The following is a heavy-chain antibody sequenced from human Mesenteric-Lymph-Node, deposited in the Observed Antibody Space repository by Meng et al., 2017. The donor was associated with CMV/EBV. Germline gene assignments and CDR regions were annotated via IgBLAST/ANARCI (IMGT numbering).Heavy chain of an antibody. CDR2: IIPILGIA. CDR1: GGSFISYS. D-gene: IGHD3-22*01. V-gene: IGHV1-69*10. Sequence: SSNFFCKASGGSFISYSISWLRQAPGQGLEWMGGIIPILGIANYAQKFQGRVTITADKSTSTAYMELSSLRSEDTAVYYCARGGIPYYYDSSGYYFYYWGQGALVTVSS. J-gene: IGHJ4*02. CDR3: ARGGIPYYYDSSGYYFYY.